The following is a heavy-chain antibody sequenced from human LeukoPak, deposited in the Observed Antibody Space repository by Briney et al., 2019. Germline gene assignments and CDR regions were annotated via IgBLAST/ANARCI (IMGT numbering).Heavy chain of an antibody. D-gene: IGHD6-6*01. CDR2: INPSGGST. CDR3: AREGTGRIAARHYYYYYMDV. CDR1: GGTFSSYA. V-gene: IGHV1-46*01. J-gene: IGHJ6*03. Sequence: WASVKVSCKASGGTFSSYAISWVRQAPGQGLEWMGIINPSGGSTSYAQKFQGRVTMTRDMSTSTVYMELSSLRSEDTAVYYCAREGTGRIAARHYYYYYMDVWGKGTTVTVSS.